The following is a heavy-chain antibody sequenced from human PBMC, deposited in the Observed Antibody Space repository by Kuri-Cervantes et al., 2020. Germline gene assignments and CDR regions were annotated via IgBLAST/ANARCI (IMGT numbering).Heavy chain of an antibody. V-gene: IGHV1-18*01. Sequence: GESLKISCKASGYTFTSYGISWVRQAPGQGLEWMGWISAYNGNTNYAQKLQGRVTMTTDTSTSTAYMELRSLRSDDTAVYYCARDSSGYYYVRSPGGLDYWGQGTLVTVSS. CDR1: GYTFTSYG. J-gene: IGHJ4*02. CDR2: ISAYNGNT. CDR3: ARDSSGYYYVRSPGGLDY. D-gene: IGHD3-22*01.